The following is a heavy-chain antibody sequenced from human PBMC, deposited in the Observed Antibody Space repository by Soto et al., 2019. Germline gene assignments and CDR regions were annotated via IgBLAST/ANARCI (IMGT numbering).Heavy chain of an antibody. CDR3: ARTSRKNNWFDP. CDR1: GGSISSYY. V-gene: IGHV4-59*01. Sequence: QVQLQESGPGLVKPSETLSLTCTVSGGSISSYYWSWIRQPPGKGLEWIGYIYYSGSTNYNPSLKCRVIISVDTSKNQFSLQLSSVTAADTAVYYCARTSRKNNWFDPWGQGTLVTVSS. J-gene: IGHJ5*02. CDR2: IYYSGST.